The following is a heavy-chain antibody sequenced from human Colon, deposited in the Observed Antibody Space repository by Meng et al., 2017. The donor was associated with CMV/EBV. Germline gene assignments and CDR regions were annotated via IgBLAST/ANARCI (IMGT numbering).Heavy chain of an antibody. J-gene: IGHJ5*02. CDR3: ARGALGACTGSSCFS. V-gene: IGHV4-31*02. CDR2: IFNSGAT. CDR1: GDYISCGGYY. D-gene: IGHD6-19*01. Sequence: SGDYISCGGYYWSWIRQYPGKGLEWIGYIFNSGATSKNPSLSSRVVMSVDTSKNQFSLKLASVTAADTALYLCARGALGACTGSSCFSWGQGTLVTVSS.